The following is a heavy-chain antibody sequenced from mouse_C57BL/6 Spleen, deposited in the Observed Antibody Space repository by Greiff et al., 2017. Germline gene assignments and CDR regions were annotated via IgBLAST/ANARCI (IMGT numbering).Heavy chain of an antibody. CDR3: ARGDDGYDEWDFGV. CDR1: GYTFTSYW. CDR2: IDPSDSET. D-gene: IGHD2-2*01. V-gene: IGHV1-52*01. Sequence: QVQLQQPGAELVRPGSSVKLSCKASGYTFTSYWMHWVKQRPIQGLEWIGNIDPSDSETHYNQKFKDKATVTVDNSSSTAYMQLSSLTSEDSAVYDCARGDDGYDEWDFGVWGTGTTVTVSS. J-gene: IGHJ1*03.